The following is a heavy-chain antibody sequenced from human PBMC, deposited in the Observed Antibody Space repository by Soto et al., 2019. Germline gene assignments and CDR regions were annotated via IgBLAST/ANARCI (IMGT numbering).Heavy chain of an antibody. CDR3: ARGRLAVGSDWFDS. J-gene: IGHJ5*01. CDR1: GITFNPNA. Sequence: EVQLLESGGGLIHLGGSLRLACVASGITFNPNAMIWVRQAPGKGLEWVSAIDGDGGDTFFADFVKGRFTMSRDNSKNTVYLLMRSLTAEDTGLYYCARGRLAVGSDWFDSWGPGTLVTVSS. D-gene: IGHD1-26*01. CDR2: IDGDGGDT. V-gene: IGHV3-23*01.